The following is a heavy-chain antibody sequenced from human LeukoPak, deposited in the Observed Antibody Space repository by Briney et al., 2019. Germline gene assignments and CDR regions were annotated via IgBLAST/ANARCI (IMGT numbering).Heavy chain of an antibody. CDR1: GGTFSSYA. CDR3: ARVEVGYYYYGMDV. J-gene: IGHJ6*02. V-gene: IGHV1-18*01. Sequence: ASVKVSCKASGGTFSSYAISWVRQAPGQGLEWMGWISAYNGNTNYAQKLQGRVTITTDTSTSTAYMELRSLRSDDTAVYYCARVEVGYYYYGMDVWGQGTTVTVSS. D-gene: IGHD3-10*01. CDR2: ISAYNGNT.